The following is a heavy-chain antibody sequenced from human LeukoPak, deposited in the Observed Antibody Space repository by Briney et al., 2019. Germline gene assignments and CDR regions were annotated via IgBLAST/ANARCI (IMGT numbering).Heavy chain of an antibody. CDR3: PRQGGSNSPYYYYYMDV. D-gene: IGHD6-13*01. CDR2: IYHSGTT. Sequence: PSETLSLTCAVSGYSISSGYYWGWFRQPPGKGPEWIGCIYHSGTTYYNPSLKSRVTISVDTSKNQFSLMISSVTAADTAVYYCPRQGGSNSPYYYYYMDVWGKGTTVTVSS. CDR1: GYSISSGYY. J-gene: IGHJ6*03. V-gene: IGHV4-38-2*01.